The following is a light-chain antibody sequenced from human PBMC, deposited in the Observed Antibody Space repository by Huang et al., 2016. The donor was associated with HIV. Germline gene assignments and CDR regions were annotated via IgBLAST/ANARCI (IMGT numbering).Light chain of an antibody. CDR1: QSVGTN. CDR2: GAS. Sequence: MTHSQATLSVSPGERATLSCRASQSVGTNLAWYQQKPGQAPRLLIYGASNRATGIPARFSGRGSGTEFTLTISSLQSEDFAVYYCEQYNNWPPEITFGGGTKVEIK. V-gene: IGKV3-15*01. J-gene: IGKJ4*01. CDR3: EQYNNWPPEIT.